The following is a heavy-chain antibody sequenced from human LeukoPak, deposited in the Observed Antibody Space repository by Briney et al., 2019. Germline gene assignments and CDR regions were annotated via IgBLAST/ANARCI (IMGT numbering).Heavy chain of an antibody. Sequence: ASVKVSCKASGYTFTSYAMHWVRQAPGQRLEWMGWSNAGNGNTKYSQEFQGRVTITRDTSASTAYMELRSLRSDDTAVYYCARDLTTVVTPAGYWGQGSLVTVSS. J-gene: IGHJ4*02. CDR2: SNAGNGNT. D-gene: IGHD4-23*01. V-gene: IGHV1-3*02. CDR3: ARDLTTVVTPAGY. CDR1: GYTFTSYA.